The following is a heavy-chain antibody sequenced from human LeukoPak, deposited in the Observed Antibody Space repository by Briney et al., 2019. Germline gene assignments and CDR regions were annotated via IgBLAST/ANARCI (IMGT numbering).Heavy chain of an antibody. Sequence: GGSLRLSCAASGFTFSSYWMSWVRQAPGKGLEWVANIKQDGSEKYYVDSLKGRFIISRDNAKNSLYLQMNSLRAEDTAVYYCTSGYSSSWDEYFQHWGQGTLVTVSS. J-gene: IGHJ1*01. CDR3: TSGYSSSWDEYFQH. CDR1: GFTFSSYW. D-gene: IGHD6-13*01. CDR2: IKQDGSEK. V-gene: IGHV3-7*01.